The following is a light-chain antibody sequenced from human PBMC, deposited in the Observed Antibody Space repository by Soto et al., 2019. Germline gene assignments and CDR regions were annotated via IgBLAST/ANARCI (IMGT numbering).Light chain of an antibody. CDR3: QQYSGSIQFT. J-gene: IGKJ3*01. Sequence: EIVLTQSPGTLSLSPGERATLSCRASQTVGSGYLAWYQQRPGQAPRLLIYGASVRATGIPDRFSGSGSGTDFTLTISRLEPEDCAVYYCQQYSGSIQFTFGPGNTVDIK. CDR1: QTVGSGY. CDR2: GAS. V-gene: IGKV3-20*01.